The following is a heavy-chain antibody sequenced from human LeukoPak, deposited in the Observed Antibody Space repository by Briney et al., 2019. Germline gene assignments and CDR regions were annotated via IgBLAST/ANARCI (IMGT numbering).Heavy chain of an antibody. V-gene: IGHV4-34*01. CDR2: INHRGST. CDR1: GGSFSGYY. CDR3: ASGGWYRGY. J-gene: IGHJ4*02. D-gene: IGHD2-15*01. Sequence: PSESLSLTCAVYGGSFSGYYWTWISQTPGKGLGWIGEINHRGSTNYNPSLESRVTISVDTSKNHFSLDLTSVTAADTAVYYCASGGWYRGYWGQGTLVTVSS.